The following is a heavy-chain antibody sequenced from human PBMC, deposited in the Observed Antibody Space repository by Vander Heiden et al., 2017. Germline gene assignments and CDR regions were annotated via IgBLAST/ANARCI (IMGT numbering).Heavy chain of an antibody. CDR3: ARITSNLDFDY. Sequence: EVQLVESGGGLVQPGGSLRLSCAASGFTFSSYSMNWVRQAPGKWLEWVSYISSSSSTIYYADSVKGRFTISRDNAKNSLYLQMNSLRAEDTAVYYCARITSNLDFDYWGQGTLVTVSS. D-gene: IGHD4-4*01. J-gene: IGHJ4*02. CDR1: GFTFSSYS. CDR2: ISSSSSTI. V-gene: IGHV3-48*01.